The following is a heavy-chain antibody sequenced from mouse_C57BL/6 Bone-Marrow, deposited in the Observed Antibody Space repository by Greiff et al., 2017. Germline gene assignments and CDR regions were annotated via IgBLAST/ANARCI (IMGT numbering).Heavy chain of an antibody. J-gene: IGHJ2*01. CDR2: LWRGGST. V-gene: IGHV2-5*01. CDR3: AKNSLWYLGCDY. CDR1: GFSLTSYG. D-gene: IGHD3-3*01. Sequence: QVQLQQSGPGLVQPSQSLSITCTVSGFSLTSYGVHWVRQSPGKGLEWLGVLWRGGSTDYNAAFMSRLSITKDNSTSQVFFTMNSLQADDTAIYYCAKNSLWYLGCDYWGQGTTLTVSS.